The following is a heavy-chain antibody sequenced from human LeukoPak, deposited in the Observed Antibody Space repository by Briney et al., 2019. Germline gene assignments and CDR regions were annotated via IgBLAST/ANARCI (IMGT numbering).Heavy chain of an antibody. J-gene: IGHJ4*02. D-gene: IGHD2-2*01. CDR1: GYTFTSYY. Sequence: ASVKVSCEASGYTFTSYYMHWVRQAPGQGLEWMGIINPSGGSTSYAQKFQGRVTMTRDTSTSTVYMELSSLRSEDTAVYYCAAPYCSSTSCYEAFDYWGQGTLVTVSS. V-gene: IGHV1-46*01. CDR3: AAPYCSSTSCYEAFDY. CDR2: INPSGGST.